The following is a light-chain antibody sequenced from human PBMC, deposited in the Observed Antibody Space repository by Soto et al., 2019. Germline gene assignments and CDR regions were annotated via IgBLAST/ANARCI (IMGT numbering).Light chain of an antibody. Sequence: DIQMTQSPSTLSASVGDRVTITCRASQSIDTWLAWYQQKPGKVPKVLIYKASNLESGVPSRFSGSGSGTEFTPTISSLQPDDFATYYCQQYRTYWTFGQGTKLEIK. J-gene: IGKJ1*01. CDR1: QSIDTW. CDR3: QQYRTYWT. V-gene: IGKV1-5*03. CDR2: KAS.